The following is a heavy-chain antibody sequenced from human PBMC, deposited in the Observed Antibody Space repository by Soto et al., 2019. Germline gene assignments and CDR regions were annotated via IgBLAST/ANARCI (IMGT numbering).Heavy chain of an antibody. CDR2: IVVGSGNT. V-gene: IGHV1-58*02. D-gene: IGHD1-1*01. J-gene: IGHJ5*02. CDR3: AASGTTLNWFDP. CDR1: GFTFTSSA. Sequence: ASVKVACKASGFTFTSSAMQWVRQARGQRLEWIEWIVVGSGNTNYAQKFQERVTITRDMSTSTAYMELSSLRSEDTAVYYCAASGTTLNWFDPWGQGTLVTVSS.